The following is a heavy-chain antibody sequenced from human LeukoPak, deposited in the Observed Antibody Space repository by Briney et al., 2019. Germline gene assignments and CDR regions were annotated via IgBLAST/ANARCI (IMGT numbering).Heavy chain of an antibody. D-gene: IGHD3-22*01. V-gene: IGHV4-38-2*02. CDR2: INHSGST. Sequence: SETLSLTCTVSGYSISSGYYWSWIRQPPGKGLEWIGEINHSGSTNYNPSLKSRVTISVDTSKNQFSLKLSSVTAADTAVYYCARHRQPNYYDSSGYYYRAPFFDYWGQGTLVTVSS. CDR1: GYSISSGYY. CDR3: ARHRQPNYYDSSGYYYRAPFFDY. J-gene: IGHJ4*02.